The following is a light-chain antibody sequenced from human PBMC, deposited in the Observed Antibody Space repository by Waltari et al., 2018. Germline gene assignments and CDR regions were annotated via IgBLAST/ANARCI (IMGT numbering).Light chain of an antibody. CDR3: NSRDSSGNHLGV. CDR1: SLRRYY. V-gene: IGLV3-19*01. CDR2: GKN. Sequence: SSELTQDPAVSVALGQTVRITCQGDSLRRYYASWYQQKPGQAPVLVNYGKNNRPSGIPDRFSGSSSGNTASLTITGAQAEDEADYYCNSRDSSGNHLGVFGTGTKVTVL. J-gene: IGLJ1*01.